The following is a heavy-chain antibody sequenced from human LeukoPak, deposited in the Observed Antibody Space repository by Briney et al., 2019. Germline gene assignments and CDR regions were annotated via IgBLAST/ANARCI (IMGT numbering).Heavy chain of an antibody. Sequence: GGSLRLSCAASGFTFSDYYMSWIRHAPGKGREWVSYISSSGNTIYYADSVKGRFTISRDNTKNSLYLQMNSLRAEDTAVYYCARGGYYGSGSYWAFDYWGQGTLVTVSS. V-gene: IGHV3-11*04. CDR3: ARGGYYGSGSYWAFDY. CDR2: ISSSGNTI. D-gene: IGHD3-10*01. J-gene: IGHJ4*02. CDR1: GFTFSDYY.